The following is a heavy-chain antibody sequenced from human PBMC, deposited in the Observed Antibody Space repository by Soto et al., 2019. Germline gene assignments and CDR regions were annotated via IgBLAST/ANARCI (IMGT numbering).Heavy chain of an antibody. CDR1: NGSIRTYY. D-gene: IGHD6-19*01. CDR3: VRDYLLAGFDT. J-gene: IGHJ5*02. V-gene: IGHV4-59*01. CDR2: VYYSGSS. Sequence: SEKLTFTCTVSNGSIRTYYWTWVRQPPGKGLEWIGYVYYSGSSNYNPSLKSRVGMSIDTSKNQCSLELKSVTAADTATYYCVRDYLLAGFDTWGQGVLVTVSS.